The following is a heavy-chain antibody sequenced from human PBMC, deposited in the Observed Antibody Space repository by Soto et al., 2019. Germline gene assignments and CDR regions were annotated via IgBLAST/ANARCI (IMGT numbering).Heavy chain of an antibody. CDR1: GFSFSDSA. CDR3: TKYSGTSSAPAA. D-gene: IGHD1-26*01. CDR2: IASKGQNYAT. J-gene: IGHJ5*02. V-gene: IGHV3-73*01. Sequence: PGGSLRLSCEASGFSFSDSAMHWVRPASGKGLEWVGRIASKGQNYATTYAASVKGRFIISTDESKNTAHLQMNSLKTEDTAVYYCTKYSGTSSAPAALGQGTQVTVSS.